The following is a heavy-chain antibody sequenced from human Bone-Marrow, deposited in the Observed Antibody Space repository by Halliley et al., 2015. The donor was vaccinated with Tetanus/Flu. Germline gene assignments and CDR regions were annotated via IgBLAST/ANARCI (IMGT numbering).Heavy chain of an antibody. CDR2: ITANSGTT. V-gene: IGHV1-18*01. CDR3: ARVAQDAFDF. J-gene: IGHJ3*01. Sequence: GLEWMGWITANSGTTYYSQIFQGRVTMTTDTSTDPAYLELRSLRYDDTAVYYCARVAQDAFDFWGQGTRVTVTS.